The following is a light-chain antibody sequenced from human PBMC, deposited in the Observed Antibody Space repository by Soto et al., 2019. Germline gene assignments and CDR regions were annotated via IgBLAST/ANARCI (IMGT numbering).Light chain of an antibody. CDR1: SSNIGNNY. Sequence: QSVLTQPPSVSAAPGQTVTISCSGSSSNIGNNYVSWYQQLPGTAPKLLIYENNKRPSGIPDRFSGSKSGTSATMGITGLKTGDEADYYCGTWDSSLSGGVFGGGTQLTVL. J-gene: IGLJ3*02. CDR2: ENN. V-gene: IGLV1-51*02. CDR3: GTWDSSLSGGV.